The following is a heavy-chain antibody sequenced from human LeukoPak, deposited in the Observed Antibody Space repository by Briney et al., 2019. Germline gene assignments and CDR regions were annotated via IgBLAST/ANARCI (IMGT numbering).Heavy chain of an antibody. CDR3: ARYMWDISSSRDRNWFDP. CDR1: GGTFSSYA. J-gene: IGHJ5*02. D-gene: IGHD6-13*01. V-gene: IGHV1-69*04. CDR2: IIPIFGIA. Sequence: ASVKVSCKASGGTFSSYAIGWVRQAPGQGLEWMGRIIPIFGIANYAQKFQGRVTITADKSTSTAYMELSSLRSEDTAVYYCARYMWDISSSRDRNWFDPWGQGTLVTVSS.